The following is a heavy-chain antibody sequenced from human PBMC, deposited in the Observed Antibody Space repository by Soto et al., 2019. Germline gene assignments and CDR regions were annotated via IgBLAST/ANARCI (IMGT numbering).Heavy chain of an antibody. Sequence: LSLSCTAAGFTFGVYAMSWFRQAPGQGLEWVGFIRSKAYGGTSEYAASVKGRFTISRDVSKSIAYLQMNSLKTEDTAVYYCTRVKSSSWYPGWFDPWGQGTLVTVSS. CDR3: TRVKSSSWYPGWFDP. CDR2: IRSKAYGGTS. D-gene: IGHD6-13*01. V-gene: IGHV3-49*03. CDR1: GFTFGVYA. J-gene: IGHJ5*02.